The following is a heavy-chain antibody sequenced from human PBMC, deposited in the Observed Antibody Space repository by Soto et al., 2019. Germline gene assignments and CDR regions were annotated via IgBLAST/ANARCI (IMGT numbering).Heavy chain of an antibody. CDR1: GIIVSSKY. CDR3: TRDDVYCSRGGCYRLRMDV. D-gene: IGHD2-15*01. CDR2: IQSGGST. V-gene: IGHV3-66*01. Sequence: AGSLRLYCAASGIIVSSKYMRWLRKAPGKGLEWVSLIQSGGSTYYAGSVKGRFTISRDNSENTLFLQMNSLRVEDTAMYYCTRDDVYCSRGGCYRLRMDVSGKGNTVTVTS. J-gene: IGHJ6*04.